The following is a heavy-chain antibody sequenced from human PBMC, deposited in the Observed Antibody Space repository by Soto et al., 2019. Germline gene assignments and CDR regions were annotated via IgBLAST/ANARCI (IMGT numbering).Heavy chain of an antibody. J-gene: IGHJ3*02. CDR2: IYYSGST. V-gene: IGHV4-31*03. CDR1: GGSISSGGYY. D-gene: IGHD6-13*01. Sequence: QVQLQESGPGLVKPSQTLSLTCTVSGGSISSGGYYWSWIRQHPGKGLEWIGYIYYSGSTYYNPSLKSRVTISVDTSKNQFSLKLSSVTAADTAVYYCARAPGAYSSSWYGVGDAFDIWGQGTMVTVSS. CDR3: ARAPGAYSSSWYGVGDAFDI.